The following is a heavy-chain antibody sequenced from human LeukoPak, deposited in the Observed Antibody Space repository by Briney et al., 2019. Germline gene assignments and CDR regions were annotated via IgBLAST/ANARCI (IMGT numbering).Heavy chain of an antibody. CDR1: GFTFSSYS. CDR3: ARDMVRGVIASMDV. J-gene: IGHJ6*04. D-gene: IGHD3-10*01. Sequence: GGSLRLSCAASGFTFSSYSMNWVRQAPGKGLEWVSSISSSSSYIYYADSVKGRFTISRDNAKNSLYLQMNSLRAEDTAVYYCARDMVRGVIASMDVWGKGTTVTVSS. V-gene: IGHV3-21*01. CDR2: ISSSSSYI.